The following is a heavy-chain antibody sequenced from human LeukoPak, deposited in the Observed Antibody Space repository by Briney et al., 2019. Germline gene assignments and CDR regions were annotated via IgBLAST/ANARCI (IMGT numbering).Heavy chain of an antibody. CDR2: IYSGDSDT. D-gene: IGHD2-8*01. CDR3: ARRDISILGVAHNGWFDP. Sequence: GESLKISRKGSGYTFTNYWIAWVRQMPGKGLESMGIIYSGDSDTRYSPSFQGQVTISVDKSISTAYLQWSSLKASDTAMNSCARRDISILGVAHNGWFDPGGKGTLATVSP. CDR1: GYTFTNYW. J-gene: IGHJ5*02. V-gene: IGHV5-51*01.